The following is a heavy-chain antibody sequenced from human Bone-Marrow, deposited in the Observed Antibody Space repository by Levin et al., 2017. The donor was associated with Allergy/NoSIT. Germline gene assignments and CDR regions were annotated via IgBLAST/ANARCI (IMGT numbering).Heavy chain of an antibody. D-gene: IGHD6-19*01. CDR2: IKEDGSGK. CDR3: ARSSGWSRFDY. V-gene: IGHV3-7*01. Sequence: GASVKVSCVASGFIFNDYWMNWFRQAPGKGLEWVANIKEDGSGKNYVDSVKGRLTISRDNAKNSLYLQMDSLRAEDTAVYYCARSSGWSRFDYWGQGTLVTVSS. J-gene: IGHJ4*02. CDR1: GFIFNDYW.